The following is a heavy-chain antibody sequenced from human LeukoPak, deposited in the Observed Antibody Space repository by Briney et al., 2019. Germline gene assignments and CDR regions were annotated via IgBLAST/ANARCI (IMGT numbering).Heavy chain of an antibody. V-gene: IGHV3-30*04. Sequence: PGRSLRLSCAASGFTFSSYAMHWVRQAPGKGLEWVAVISYDGSNKYYADSVKGRFTISRDNSKNTLYLQMNSLRAEDTAVYYCAREYSSGWTTIDYWGQGTLVTVSS. CDR2: ISYDGSNK. CDR3: AREYSSGWTTIDY. CDR1: GFTFSSYA. J-gene: IGHJ4*02. D-gene: IGHD6-19*01.